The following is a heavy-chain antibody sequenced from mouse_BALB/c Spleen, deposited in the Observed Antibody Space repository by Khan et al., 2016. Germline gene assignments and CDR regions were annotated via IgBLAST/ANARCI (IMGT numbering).Heavy chain of an antibody. CDR1: GDSITSGY. D-gene: IGHD1-1*01. Sequence: EVQLQESGPSLVKPSQTLSLTCSVIGDSITSGYWNWIRKFPGNKLEYMGYIRYTGSIYYSPSLKSRISITRDTSKNQYYLQLNSVTTEDAATYYCARGGYGSRYYFDYWGLGTTLTVSS. CDR3: ARGGYGSRYYFDY. V-gene: IGHV3-8*02. J-gene: IGHJ2*01. CDR2: IRYTGSI.